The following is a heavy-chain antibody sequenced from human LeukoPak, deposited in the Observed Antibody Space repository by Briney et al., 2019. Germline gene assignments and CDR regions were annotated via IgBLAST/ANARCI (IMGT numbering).Heavy chain of an antibody. Sequence: GGSLRLSCVASGFSFSTSWMTWVRQAPGKGLEWVANIRKDGREIYYVDSVEGRFTISRDNTKNSLYLQMNSLRAEDTAVYFCARDGDSWNDFDYWGQGTLVTVSS. V-gene: IGHV3-7*01. CDR1: GFSFSTSW. D-gene: IGHD1-1*01. CDR2: IRKDGREI. J-gene: IGHJ4*02. CDR3: ARDGDSWNDFDY.